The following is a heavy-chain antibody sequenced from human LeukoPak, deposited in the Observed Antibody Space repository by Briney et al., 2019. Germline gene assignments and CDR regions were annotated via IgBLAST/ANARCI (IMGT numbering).Heavy chain of an antibody. J-gene: IGHJ4*02. D-gene: IGHD1-26*01. V-gene: IGHV3-74*01. CDR2: INSDGSRI. Sequence: PGGSLRLSCAASGFTFSSHWMHWVRQAPGKGLVWVSRINSDGSRITYADSVKGRFTISRDNAKNTLYLQMNSLRAEDTAVYYCARRHLPVGGTDRDDYWGQGTLVTVSS. CDR1: GFTFSSHW. CDR3: ARRHLPVGGTDRDDY.